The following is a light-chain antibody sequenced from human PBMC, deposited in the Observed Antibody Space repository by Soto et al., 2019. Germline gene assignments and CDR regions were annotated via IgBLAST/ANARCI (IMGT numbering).Light chain of an antibody. J-gene: IGKJ1*01. CDR2: GVS. CDR3: HQFGTLPKT. Sequence: EIVLTQSPGTLSLSPGERATLSCRASQSVSSSYLAWYQHKPGQAPRLLIYGVSSRATGIPDRFSGSGSGTRFTLTISRLEPEDFAVYYCHQFGTLPKTFGQGTKVEIK. V-gene: IGKV3-20*01. CDR1: QSVSSSY.